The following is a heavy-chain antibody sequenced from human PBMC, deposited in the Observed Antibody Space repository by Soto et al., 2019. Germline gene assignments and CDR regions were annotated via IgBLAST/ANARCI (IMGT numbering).Heavy chain of an antibody. Sequence: SVKVSCKASGGTFSSYAISWVRQAPGQGLEWMGGIIPIFGTANYAQKFQGRVTITADESTSTAYMELSSLRSEDTAVYYCASLGYCSSTSCYIAHYYYYGMDVWGQGTTVTVSS. V-gene: IGHV1-69*13. CDR2: IIPIFGTA. J-gene: IGHJ6*02. D-gene: IGHD2-2*02. CDR1: GGTFSSYA. CDR3: ASLGYCSSTSCYIAHYYYYGMDV.